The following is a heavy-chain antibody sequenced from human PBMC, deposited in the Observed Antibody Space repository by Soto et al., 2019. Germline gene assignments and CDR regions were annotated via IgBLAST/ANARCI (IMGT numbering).Heavy chain of an antibody. Sequence: SETLSLTCAVSGGSISSGGYSWSWIRQPPGKGLEWIGYIYHSGSIYYNLSLKSRVTISVDTSKNQFSLKLTSVTAADTAVYYCARDPAQWGKGTLVTVS. CDR3: ARDPAQ. CDR2: IYHSGSI. V-gene: IGHV4-30-2*01. J-gene: IGHJ4*02. CDR1: GGSISSGGYS.